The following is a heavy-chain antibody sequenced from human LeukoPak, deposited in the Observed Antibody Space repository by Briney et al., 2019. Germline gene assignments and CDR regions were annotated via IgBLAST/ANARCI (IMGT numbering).Heavy chain of an antibody. V-gene: IGHV3-23*01. CDR1: GFTFSSYA. J-gene: IGHJ4*02. Sequence: GGSLRLSCAASGFTFSSYAMSWVRQAPGKGLEWVSDISGSGGSTYYADSVKGRFTISRDNSKNTLFLQMNSLRAEDTAINYCEKARRDSSSWRYFDYWGQGALVTVSS. CDR2: ISGSGGST. D-gene: IGHD6-13*01. CDR3: EKARRDSSSWRYFDY.